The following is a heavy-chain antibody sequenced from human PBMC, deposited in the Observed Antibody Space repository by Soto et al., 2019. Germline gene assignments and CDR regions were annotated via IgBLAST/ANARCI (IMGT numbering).Heavy chain of an antibody. V-gene: IGHV4-28*01. CDR2: IYYRGTT. CDR3: ARREIQGPIDY. CDR1: GYSISSSNW. J-gene: IGHJ4*02. Sequence: QVQLQESGPGLVKPSDTLYLTCAVYGYSISSSNWWGWIRQPPGKGLEWIGDIYYRGTTYYHPSLKSRVTMSVDTSKNQFSLKLTSVTAVDTAVYYCARREIQGPIDYWGQGTLVTVSS. D-gene: IGHD1-26*01.